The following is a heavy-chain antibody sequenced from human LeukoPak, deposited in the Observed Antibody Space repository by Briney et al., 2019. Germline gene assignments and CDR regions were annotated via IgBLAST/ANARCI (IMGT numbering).Heavy chain of an antibody. Sequence: SETLSLTCTVSGDSISGYYWSWIRQPPGKGLEWIGYIYYSGRTNYNPSLKSRVTISEDTSKNHFSLRLRSVTAADTAVYYCARALKDYYYGMDVWGQGTTVTLSS. CDR3: ARALKDYYYGMDV. V-gene: IGHV4-59*08. J-gene: IGHJ6*02. CDR2: IYYSGRT. CDR1: GDSISGYY.